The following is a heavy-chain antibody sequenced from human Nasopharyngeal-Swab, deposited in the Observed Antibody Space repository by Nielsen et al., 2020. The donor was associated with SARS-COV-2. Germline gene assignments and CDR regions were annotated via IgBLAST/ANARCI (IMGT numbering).Heavy chain of an antibody. Sequence: SVKVSCKASGFTFTSSAMQWVRQARGQRLEWIGWIVVGSGNTNYAQKFQERVTITRDMSTGTAYMELSSLRSEDTAVYYCAAEVRYSSGWWAYYYYGMDVWGQGTTVTVSS. CDR2: IVVGSGNT. CDR1: GFTFTSSA. D-gene: IGHD6-19*01. V-gene: IGHV1-58*02. J-gene: IGHJ6*02. CDR3: AAEVRYSSGWWAYYYYGMDV.